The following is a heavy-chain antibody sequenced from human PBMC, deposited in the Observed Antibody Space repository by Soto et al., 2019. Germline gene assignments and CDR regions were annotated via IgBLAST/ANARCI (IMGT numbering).Heavy chain of an antibody. CDR2: TYYRSKWYN. V-gene: IGHV6-1*01. D-gene: IGHD6-13*01. J-gene: IGHJ5*02. CDR1: GDSVSSDSAA. Sequence: SRTLSLTCAISGDSVSSDSAAWNWIRQYPSRGLEWLGRTYYRSKWYNEYAVSVKSQITINPDTSKNQFSLQLNSVTPEDTAVYYYARQYSNSWMGNCFDPWGQGTLVTVSS. CDR3: ARQYSNSWMGNCFDP.